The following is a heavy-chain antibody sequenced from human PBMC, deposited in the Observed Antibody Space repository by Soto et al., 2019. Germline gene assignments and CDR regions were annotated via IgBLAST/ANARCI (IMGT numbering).Heavy chain of an antibody. V-gene: IGHV3-33*01. CDR3: ARGGVAAAGTGFDY. CDR2: IWYDGSNK. D-gene: IGHD6-13*01. Sequence: QVQLVESGGGVVQPGMSLRLSCAASGLTFSSYGMHWVRQAPGKGLEWVAVIWYDGSNKYYADSVKGRFTISRDNSKNTLYLQMNCLRAEDTAVYYCARGGVAAAGTGFDYWGQGTLVTVSS. CDR1: GLTFSSYG. J-gene: IGHJ4*02.